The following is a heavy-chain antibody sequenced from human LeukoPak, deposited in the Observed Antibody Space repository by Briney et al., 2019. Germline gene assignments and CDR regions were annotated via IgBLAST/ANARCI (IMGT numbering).Heavy chain of an antibody. CDR2: IIPILGIA. CDR3: ARALAAPNNWFDP. J-gene: IGHJ5*02. Sequence: GSSVKVSCKASGGTFSSYTISWVRQAPGQGLEWMGRIIPILGIANYAQKFQGRVTITADKSTSTAYMELISLRSEDTAVYYCARALAAPNNWFDPWGQGTLVTVSS. D-gene: IGHD6-6*01. V-gene: IGHV1-69*02. CDR1: GGTFSSYT.